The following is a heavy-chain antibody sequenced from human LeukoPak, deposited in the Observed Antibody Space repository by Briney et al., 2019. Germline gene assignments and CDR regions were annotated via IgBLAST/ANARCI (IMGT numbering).Heavy chain of an antibody. J-gene: IGHJ4*02. V-gene: IGHV3-74*01. CDR3: VKDMFGGRGY. D-gene: IGHD3-10*02. Sequence: GGSLRLSCAASGFTFSSYWMHWVRQVPGKGLAWVSRIDEFGSVTNSADSVQGRFSISRDNAKNALYLQMNSLRAEDTAVYYCVKDMFGGRGYWGQGTLVTVSS. CDR1: GFTFSSYW. CDR2: IDEFGSVT.